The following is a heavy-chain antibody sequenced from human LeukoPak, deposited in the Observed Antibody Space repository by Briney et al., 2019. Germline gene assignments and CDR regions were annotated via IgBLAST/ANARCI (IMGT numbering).Heavy chain of an antibody. Sequence: ASVKVSCKASGYTFTGYYMHWVRQAPGQGLEWMGWINPNSGGTNYAQKFQGRVTMTEDTSTDTAYMELSSLRSEDTAVYYCATPTVAGFDYWGQGTLVTVSS. CDR3: ATPTVAGFDY. V-gene: IGHV1-2*02. D-gene: IGHD6-19*01. CDR2: INPNSGGT. J-gene: IGHJ4*02. CDR1: GYTFTGYY.